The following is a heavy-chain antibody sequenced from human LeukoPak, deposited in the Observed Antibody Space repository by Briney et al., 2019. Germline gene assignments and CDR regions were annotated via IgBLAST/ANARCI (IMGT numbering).Heavy chain of an antibody. V-gene: IGHV3-74*01. D-gene: IGHD5-18*01. CDR1: GFTFSSYW. CDR3: PSELGIQLWSQYY. J-gene: IGHJ4*02. CDR2: INSDGSST. Sequence: GGSLRLSCAASGFTFSSYWMHWVRQAPGKGLVWVSRINSDGSSTTYADSVKGRFTISRDNAKNMLYLQMNSLRAEDTAVYFCPSELGIQLWSQYYWGQGTLVTVSS.